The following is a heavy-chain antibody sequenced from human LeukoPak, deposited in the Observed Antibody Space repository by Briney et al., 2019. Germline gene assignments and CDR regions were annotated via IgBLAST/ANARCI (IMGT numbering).Heavy chain of an antibody. D-gene: IGHD3-16*01. CDR1: GFSFNSYA. CDR2: ISYDGSNK. J-gene: IGHJ4*02. CDR3: AKDLDARYDYVWGSPVDY. V-gene: IGHV3-30-3*01. Sequence: GGSLRLSCVASGFSFNSYAMHWVRQAPGKGLEWVTVISYDGSNKYYADSVKGRFTISRDKSKNTLYLQMNSLRAEDTAVYYCAKDLDARYDYVWGSPVDYWGQGTLVTVSS.